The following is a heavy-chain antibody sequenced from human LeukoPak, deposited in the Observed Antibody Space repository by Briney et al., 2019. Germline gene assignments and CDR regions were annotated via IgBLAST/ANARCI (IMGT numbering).Heavy chain of an antibody. J-gene: IGHJ4*02. CDR3: ARGQKTTPFDY. V-gene: IGHV4-34*01. Sequence: PSETLSLTCGVYDGAFSGYYWTWIRQPSGKGLDWIGEINHAGVPSYNLSLKSRVTIFLDTSKNQFSLNLTSVTAADTAVYYCARGQKTTPFDYWGQGTLVTVSS. CDR1: DGAFSGYY. D-gene: IGHD4-11*01. CDR2: INHAGVP.